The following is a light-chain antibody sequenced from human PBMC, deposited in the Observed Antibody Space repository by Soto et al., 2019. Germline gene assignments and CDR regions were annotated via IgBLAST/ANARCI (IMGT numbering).Light chain of an antibody. CDR1: QSVSTSY. CDR2: GAS. CDR3: QQYGSSPRYT. Sequence: EMGMTQSPGTLSLSPGERATLSCRASQSVSTSYVAWYQQKPGQDPRLLIYGASSSATGIPDRFSGSGSGTDFTLTISRLEPADVAVFYCQQYGSSPRYTFGQGTKLESK. J-gene: IGKJ2*01. V-gene: IGKV3-20*01.